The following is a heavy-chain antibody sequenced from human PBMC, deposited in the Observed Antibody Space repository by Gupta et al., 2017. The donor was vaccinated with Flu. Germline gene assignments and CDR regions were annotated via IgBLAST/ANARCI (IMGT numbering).Heavy chain of an antibody. Sequence: YAMTWVRQAPGKGREWFSTISDSGVNTYYADSLKGRFTISRDNFKNTLYLQMNSLRAEDTAIYYCAKGGRPGAYYYYEMDVWGQGTTVTVSS. CDR2: ISDSGVNT. V-gene: IGHV3-23*01. J-gene: IGHJ6*02. CDR3: AKGGRPGAYYYYEMDV. CDR1: YA. D-gene: IGHD1-26*01.